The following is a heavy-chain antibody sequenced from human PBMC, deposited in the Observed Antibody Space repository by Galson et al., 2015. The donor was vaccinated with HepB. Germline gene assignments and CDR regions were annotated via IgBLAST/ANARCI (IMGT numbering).Heavy chain of an antibody. CDR1: GYTFTSYA. CDR2: INTNTGNP. D-gene: IGHD6-19*01. Sequence: SVKVSCKASGYTFTSYAMNWVRQAPGQGLEWMGWINTNTGNPTYAQGFTGRFVFSLDTSVSTAYLQISSLKAEDTAVYYCAREFAAVAGWADYYYYGMDVWGQGTTVTVSS. V-gene: IGHV7-4-1*02. CDR3: AREFAAVAGWADYYYYGMDV. J-gene: IGHJ6*02.